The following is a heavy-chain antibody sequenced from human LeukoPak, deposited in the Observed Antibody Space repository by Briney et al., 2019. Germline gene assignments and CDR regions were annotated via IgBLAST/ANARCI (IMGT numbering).Heavy chain of an antibody. J-gene: IGHJ6*03. V-gene: IGHV3-30*02. D-gene: IGHD1-1*01. Sequence: GGSLRLSCTASGFTFGDYAMSWFRQAPGKGLEWVAFIRYDGSNKYYADSVKGRFTISRDNSKNTLYLQMNSLRAEDTAVYYCAKEFSGTTADDYYYYMDVWGKGTTVTISS. CDR1: GFTFGDYA. CDR2: IRYDGSNK. CDR3: AKEFSGTTADDYYYYMDV.